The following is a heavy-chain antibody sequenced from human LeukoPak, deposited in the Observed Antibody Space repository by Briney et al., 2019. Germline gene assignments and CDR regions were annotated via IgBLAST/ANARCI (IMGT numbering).Heavy chain of an antibody. J-gene: IGHJ5*02. CDR2: IYYSGST. CDR3: ATAYYYDSPFDP. D-gene: IGHD3-22*01. CDR1: GGSISSYY. Sequence: SETLSLTCTVSGGSISSYYWSWIRQPPGKGLKWIGYIYYSGSTNYNPSLKSRVTISVDTSKNQFSLKLSSVTAADTAVYYCATAYYYDSPFDPWGQGTLVTVSS. V-gene: IGHV4-59*01.